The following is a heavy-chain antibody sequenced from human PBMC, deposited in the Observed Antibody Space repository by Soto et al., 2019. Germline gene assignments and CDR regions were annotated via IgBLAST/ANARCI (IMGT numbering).Heavy chain of an antibody. Sequence: SETLSLTCAVYGGSFSGYYWSWIRQPPGKGLEWIGEINHSGSTNYNPSLKSRVTISVDTSKNQFSLKLSSVTAADTAVYYCARFEYCSSTSCYTGAYYYYGMDVWGQGTTVTVSS. J-gene: IGHJ6*02. CDR1: GGSFSGYY. CDR2: INHSGST. V-gene: IGHV4-34*01. D-gene: IGHD2-2*02. CDR3: ARFEYCSSTSCYTGAYYYYGMDV.